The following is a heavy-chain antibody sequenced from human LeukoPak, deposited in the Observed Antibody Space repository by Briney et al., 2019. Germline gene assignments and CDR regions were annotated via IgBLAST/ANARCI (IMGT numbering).Heavy chain of an antibody. J-gene: IGHJ5*02. Sequence: PGGSLRLSCAASGFTFSSYAMSWVRQAPGKGLEWVSAISGSGGSTYYADSVKGRFTISRDNSKNTLYLQMNSLRAEDTAVYYCAKDRSGMRRPTWFDPWGQGTLVTVSS. V-gene: IGHV3-23*01. CDR3: AKDRSGMRRPTWFDP. D-gene: IGHD1-26*01. CDR1: GFTFSSYA. CDR2: ISGSGGST.